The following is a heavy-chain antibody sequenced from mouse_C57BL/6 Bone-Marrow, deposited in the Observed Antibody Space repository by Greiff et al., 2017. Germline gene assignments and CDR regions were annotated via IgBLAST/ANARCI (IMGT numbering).Heavy chain of an antibody. CDR2: IDPSDSYT. CDR1: GYTFTSYW. V-gene: IGHV1-69*01. J-gene: IGHJ2*01. CDR3: ARWANWDGFDY. D-gene: IGHD4-1*01. Sequence: QVQLQQPGAELVMPGASVTLSCKASGYTFTSYWMHWVKQRPGQGLEWIGEIDPSDSYTNYNQKFKGKSTLTVDKSSSTAYMQLSSLTSEDSAVYYCARWANWDGFDYWGQGTTLTVSS.